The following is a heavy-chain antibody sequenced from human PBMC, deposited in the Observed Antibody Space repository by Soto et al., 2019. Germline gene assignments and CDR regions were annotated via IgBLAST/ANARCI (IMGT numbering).Heavy chain of an antibody. V-gene: IGHV1-24*01. CDR2: FDPEDGET. CDR3: VTVSPVTYSSSWSNWFDT. Sequence: ASVKVSCKVSGYTLTELSMHWVRQAPGKGLEWMGGFDPEDGETIYAQKFQGRVTMTEDTSTDTAYMELSSLRSEDTAVYYCVTVSPVTYSSSWSNWFDTWGQGTLVTVSS. D-gene: IGHD6-13*01. CDR1: GYTLTELS. J-gene: IGHJ5*02.